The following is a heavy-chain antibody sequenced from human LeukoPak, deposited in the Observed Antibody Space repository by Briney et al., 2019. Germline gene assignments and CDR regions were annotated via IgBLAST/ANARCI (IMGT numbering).Heavy chain of an antibody. J-gene: IGHJ4*02. CDR2: IYYSGST. V-gene: IGHV4-31*03. D-gene: IGHD4-17*01. CDR1: GGSISSGGYY. Sequence: SETLSLTCTVSGGSISSGGYYWSWIRQHPGKGLEWIGYIYYSGSTYYNPSLKSRVTISVDTSKNQFSLKLSFVTAADTAVYYCARATKYIGDYVRYYFDYWGQGTLVTVSS. CDR3: ARATKYIGDYVRYYFDY.